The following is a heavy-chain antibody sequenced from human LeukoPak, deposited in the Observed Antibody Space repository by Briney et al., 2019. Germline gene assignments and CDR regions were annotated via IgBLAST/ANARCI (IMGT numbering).Heavy chain of an antibody. V-gene: IGHV4-59*12. Sequence: SETLSLTCTVSGGSISSYYWSWIRQPPGKGLEWIGYIYYSGSTYYNPSLKSRVTISVDTSKNQFSLKLSSVTAADTAVYYCARESSYGNNWFDPWGQGTLVTVSS. CDR3: ARESSYGNNWFDP. J-gene: IGHJ5*02. CDR1: GGSISSYY. CDR2: IYYSGST. D-gene: IGHD5-18*01.